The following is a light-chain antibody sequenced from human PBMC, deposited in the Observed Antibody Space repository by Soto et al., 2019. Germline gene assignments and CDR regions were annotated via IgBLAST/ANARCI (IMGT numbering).Light chain of an antibody. CDR2: EVS. CDR3: SSYISSSAGV. V-gene: IGLV2-14*01. J-gene: IGLJ3*02. Sequence: QSALTQPASVSGSPGQSITISCTGTSSDVGGYNYVSWYQHHPGKAPKLMIYEVSNRPSGVSNRFSGSKSGNTASLTISGLQAEDEADYYCSSYISSSAGVFGGGTKLTVL. CDR1: SSDVGGYNY.